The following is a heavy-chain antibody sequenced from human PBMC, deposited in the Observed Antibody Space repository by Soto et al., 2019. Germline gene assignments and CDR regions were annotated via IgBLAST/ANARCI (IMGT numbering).Heavy chain of an antibody. CDR3: ARDPRNGGY. CDR1: GFTFSDYA. CDR2: IIASGSYI. V-gene: IGHV3-23*01. J-gene: IGHJ4*01. Sequence: GGSLRLSCVASGFTFSDYAMDWVRQAPGKGPEWVAAIIASGSYIAYADSVKGRFTVSRDNSKSTLYLQINSLRAEDTAVYSCARDPRNGGYWGHGTLVTVSS. D-gene: IGHD3-16*01.